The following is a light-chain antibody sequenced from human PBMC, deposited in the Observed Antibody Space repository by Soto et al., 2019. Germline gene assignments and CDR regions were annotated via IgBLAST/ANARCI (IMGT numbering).Light chain of an antibody. CDR1: SSDFGNYNL. CDR3: CSFTSSNPHV. Sequence: QSALTQPASVSGSPGQSITISCTGTSSDFGNYNLVSWYQQHPGKVPKLILFEVNKRPSGVSGRFSGSKSGNTASLTISGLQAEDEADYYFCSFTSSNPHVFGTGTKLTVL. V-gene: IGLV2-23*02. CDR2: EVN. J-gene: IGLJ1*01.